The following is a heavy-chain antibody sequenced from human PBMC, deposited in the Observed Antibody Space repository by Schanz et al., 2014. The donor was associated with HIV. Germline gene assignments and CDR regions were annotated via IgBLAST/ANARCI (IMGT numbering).Heavy chain of an antibody. V-gene: IGHV3-9*01. J-gene: IGHJ4*02. D-gene: IGHD6-19*01. CDR1: GFTFDDYA. Sequence: EVQLVESGGALVQPGRSLRLSCAASGFTFDDYAMHWVRQAPGKGLEWVSGISWNSVSIGYADSVKGRFTISRDNAKNSLYMQMNSLRGDDTAFYYCAKGVSVAGSSYYFDYWGQGALVTVSS. CDR2: ISWNSVSI. CDR3: AKGVSVAGSSYYFDY.